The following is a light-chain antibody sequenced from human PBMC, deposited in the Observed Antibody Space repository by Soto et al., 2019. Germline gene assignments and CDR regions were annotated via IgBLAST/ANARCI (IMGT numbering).Light chain of an antibody. CDR2: GAS. Sequence: DIVMTQSPATLSVSPGERATLSCRASQSVSTNLAWYQQKPGQTPGLLIYGASTRATAIPARFSGSGSGTEFTLTISSLQSEDFAVYYCQQYINWPLYTFGQGTKVDIK. CDR3: QQYINWPLYT. V-gene: IGKV3-15*01. CDR1: QSVSTN. J-gene: IGKJ2*01.